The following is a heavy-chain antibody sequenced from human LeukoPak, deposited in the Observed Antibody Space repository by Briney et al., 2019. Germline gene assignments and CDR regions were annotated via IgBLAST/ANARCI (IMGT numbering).Heavy chain of an antibody. V-gene: IGHV3-23*01. CDR3: ARGYPYYE. Sequence: GGSLRLSCAASGFTFSSYAMSWVRQAPGKGLEWVSSISNSGGRTFYADSVKGRFTISGDNSKNTLYLQMNSLRAGDTAVYYCARGYPYYEWGQGTLVTVSS. D-gene: IGHD3-22*01. CDR2: ISNSGGRT. J-gene: IGHJ4*02. CDR1: GFTFSSYA.